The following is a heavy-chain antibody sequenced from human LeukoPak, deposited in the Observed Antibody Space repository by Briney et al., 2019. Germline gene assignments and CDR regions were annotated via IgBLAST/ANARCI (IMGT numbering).Heavy chain of an antibody. V-gene: IGHV3-74*01. J-gene: IGHJ1*01. D-gene: IGHD3-10*01. CDR1: GFTFSDFW. CDR3: ARGVDTTTINELGY. Sequence: GGSLRLSCETSGFTFSDFWMYWVRQAPGKGLVWVARITPNGGGADYVDLVRGRFTISGDNVVNTVYLQMNSLGADDMAVYFCARGVDTTTINELGYWGQGTLVTVSS. CDR2: ITPNGGGA.